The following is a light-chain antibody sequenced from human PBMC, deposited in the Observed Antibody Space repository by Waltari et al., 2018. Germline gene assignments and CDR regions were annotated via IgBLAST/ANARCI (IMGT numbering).Light chain of an antibody. CDR1: QSVTHN. V-gene: IGKV1-5*03. Sequence: DIQMTQSPSTLPASVGDRVTIPCRARQSVTHNVAWFQQKPGKAPKVLIQKASRLESGVPSRFSGSGFGTEFILSISSLQPDDFATYYCQEYDSLPITFGGGT. J-gene: IGKJ4*01. CDR3: QEYDSLPIT. CDR2: KAS.